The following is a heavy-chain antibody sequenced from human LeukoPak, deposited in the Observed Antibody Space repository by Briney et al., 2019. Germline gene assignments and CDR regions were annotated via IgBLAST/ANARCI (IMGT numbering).Heavy chain of an antibody. CDR2: IYSGGGT. D-gene: IGHD6-6*01. V-gene: IGHV3-66*01. J-gene: IGHJ5*02. CDR1: GFTVSSNY. Sequence: QPGGSLRLSCAASGFTVSSNYMSWVRQAPGKGLEWVSVIYSGGGTYYADSVKGRFTISRDTSKNTLYLQMSSLRAEDTAVYYCSRYSSSRRAWFDPWGQGTLVTVSS. CDR3: SRYSSSRRAWFDP.